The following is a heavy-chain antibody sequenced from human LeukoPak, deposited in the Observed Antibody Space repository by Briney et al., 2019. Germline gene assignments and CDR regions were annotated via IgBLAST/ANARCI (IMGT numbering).Heavy chain of an antibody. V-gene: IGHV5-51*01. D-gene: IGHD3-10*01. CDR1: GYSFTNYW. CDR2: IYPGDSDT. Sequence: GESLKISCKGYGYSFTNYWIGWVRQMPGKGLEWMGIIYPGDSDTRYSPSFQGQVTISADKSISTAYLQWSSLKASDTAMYYCARHVIWFGELLTLDAFDIWGQGTMVTVSS. CDR3: ARHVIWFGELLTLDAFDI. J-gene: IGHJ3*02.